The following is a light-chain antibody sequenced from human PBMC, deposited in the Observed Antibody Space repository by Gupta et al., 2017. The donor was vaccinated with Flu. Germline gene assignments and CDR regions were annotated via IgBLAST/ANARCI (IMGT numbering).Light chain of an antibody. CDR2: GND. CDR1: SSNIGTGYD. Sequence: QSVLTQPPSVSGAPGQRVTISCTGSSSNIGTGYDVHWYQQLPGTAPNLLIYGNDNRPSGVPDRFSGSRSGTSASLAIXSXRAADEXDYYCQSYDSSRSGWVFGGGTKLTVL. CDR3: QSYDSSRSGWV. V-gene: IGLV1-40*01. J-gene: IGLJ3*02.